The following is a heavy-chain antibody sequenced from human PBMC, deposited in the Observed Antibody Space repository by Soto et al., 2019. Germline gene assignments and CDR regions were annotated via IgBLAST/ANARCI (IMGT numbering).Heavy chain of an antibody. CDR2: INAGNGNT. V-gene: IGHV1-3*05. CDR3: ARGIAPYYFDY. CDR1: GYTFTSYA. D-gene: IGHD6-13*01. Sequence: QVQLVQSGAEEKKPGASVKVSCKASGYTFTSYAMHWVRQAPGQRLEWMGWINAGNGNTKYSQKFQGRVTITRDTSASTAYMELTSLRSEDTAVYYCARGIAPYYFDYWGQGTLVTVSS. J-gene: IGHJ4*02.